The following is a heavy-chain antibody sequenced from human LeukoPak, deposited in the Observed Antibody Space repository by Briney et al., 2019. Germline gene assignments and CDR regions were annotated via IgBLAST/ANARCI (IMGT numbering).Heavy chain of an antibody. Sequence: GGSLRLSCVGSGFTFSNYGMSWVRQAPGKGLEWVSTISGSGGSTYYADSVRGRFTISRDNSKNTLYLQMNSLRAEDTAVYYCAKERSPVTDPYFDYWGQGTLVTVSS. CDR3: AKERSPVTDPYFDY. CDR1: GFTFSNYG. D-gene: IGHD4-11*01. CDR2: ISGSGGST. J-gene: IGHJ4*02. V-gene: IGHV3-23*01.